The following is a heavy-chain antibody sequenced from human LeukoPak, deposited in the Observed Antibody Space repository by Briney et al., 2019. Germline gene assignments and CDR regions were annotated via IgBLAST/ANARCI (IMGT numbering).Heavy chain of an antibody. CDR2: IYYSGST. D-gene: IGHD3-3*01. Sequence: KPGGSLRLSCVASGFTFSGSAMHWVRQPPGKGLEWIGSIYYSGSTYYNPSLKSRVTISVDTSKNQFSLKLSSVTAADTAVYYCASYDFWSRFNFDYWGQGTLVTVSS. V-gene: IGHV4-38-2*01. CDR1: GFTFSGSA. J-gene: IGHJ4*02. CDR3: ASYDFWSRFNFDY.